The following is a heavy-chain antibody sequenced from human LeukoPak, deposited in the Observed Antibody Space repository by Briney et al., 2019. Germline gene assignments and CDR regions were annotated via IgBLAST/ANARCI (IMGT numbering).Heavy chain of an antibody. Sequence: GGSLRLSCAASGFTFSSYWMSWVRQASGKGLEWVANIKKDGSEKYYVDSVKGRFTISRDNAKTSLYLQMNSLRAEDTAVYYCAKHGTNCSGGSCYSGWFDPWGQGTLVTVSS. CDR2: IKKDGSEK. D-gene: IGHD2-15*01. CDR3: AKHGTNCSGGSCYSGWFDP. V-gene: IGHV3-7*01. J-gene: IGHJ5*02. CDR1: GFTFSSYW.